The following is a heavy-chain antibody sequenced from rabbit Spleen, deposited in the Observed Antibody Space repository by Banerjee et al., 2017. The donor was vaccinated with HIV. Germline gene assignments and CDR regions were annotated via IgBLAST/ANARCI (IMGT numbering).Heavy chain of an antibody. CDR2: IWTGSGST. J-gene: IGHJ2*01. CDR1: GFSLSSSYY. Sequence: QEQLVESGGGLVQPEGSLTLTCTASGFSLSSSYYMCWVRQAPGKRLEWIGCIWTGSGSTWYTNWAKGRFTISKTSSTTVTLQMTSLTAADTATYFCARNYVNAFDPWGQGTLVTVS. V-gene: IGHV1S45*01. D-gene: IGHD1-1*01. CDR3: ARNYVNAFDP.